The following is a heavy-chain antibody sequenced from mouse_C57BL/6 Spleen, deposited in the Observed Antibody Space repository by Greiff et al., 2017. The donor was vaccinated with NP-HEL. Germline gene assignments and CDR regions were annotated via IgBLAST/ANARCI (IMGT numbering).Heavy chain of an antibody. D-gene: IGHD1-1*01. J-gene: IGHJ2*01. CDR1: GFNIKDDY. V-gene: IGHV14-4*01. CDR3: TRLSYYGSGDY. Sequence: VHVKQSGAELVRPGASVKLSCTASGFNIKDDYMHWVKQRPEQGLEWIGWIDPENGDTEYASKFQGKATITADTSSNTAYLQLSSLTSEDTAVYYCTRLSYYGSGDYWGQGTTLTVSS. CDR2: IDPENGDT.